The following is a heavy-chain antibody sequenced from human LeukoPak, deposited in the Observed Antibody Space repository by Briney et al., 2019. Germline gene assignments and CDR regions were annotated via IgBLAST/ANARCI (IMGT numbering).Heavy chain of an antibody. CDR2: IYYSGST. J-gene: IGHJ4*02. Sequence: SSETLSLTCTVSGGSISGYYWSWIRQPPGKGPEWIGYIYYSGSTNYNPSLKSRVTISVDTSKNQFSLKMNSVTAADTAVYYCARLASSGWSHCDYWGQGTLVTVYS. V-gene: IGHV4-59*08. CDR3: ARLASSGWSHCDY. D-gene: IGHD6-19*01. CDR1: GGSISGYY.